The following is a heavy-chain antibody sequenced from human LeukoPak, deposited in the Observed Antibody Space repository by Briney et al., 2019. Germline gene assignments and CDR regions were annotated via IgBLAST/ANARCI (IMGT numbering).Heavy chain of an antibody. CDR3: AKGYDRDYYYGMDV. CDR1: GFTFSSYA. V-gene: IGHV3-23*01. J-gene: IGHJ6*02. CDR2: ISGSGGST. D-gene: IGHD3-22*01. Sequence: GGSLRLSCAASGFTFSSYAMSWVRQAPGKGLEWVSAISGSGGSTYYADSVKGRFTISRDNSKNTLYLQMNSLRAEDTAVYYCAKGYDRDYYYGMDVWGQGTTATVSS.